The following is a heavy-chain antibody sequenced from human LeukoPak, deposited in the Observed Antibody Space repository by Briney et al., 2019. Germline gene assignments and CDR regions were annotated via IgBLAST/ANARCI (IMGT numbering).Heavy chain of an antibody. CDR1: GGSFSGYY. CDR2: INHSGST. CDR3: ASFGYSSGWSIDY. J-gene: IGHJ4*02. V-gene: IGHV4-34*01. Sequence: SETLSLTCAVYGGSFSGYYWSWIRQPPGKGLEWIGEINHSGSTNYNPSLKSRVTISVDTSKNQFSLKLSSVTAADTAVYYCASFGYSSGWSIDYWGQGSLVTVSS. D-gene: IGHD6-19*01.